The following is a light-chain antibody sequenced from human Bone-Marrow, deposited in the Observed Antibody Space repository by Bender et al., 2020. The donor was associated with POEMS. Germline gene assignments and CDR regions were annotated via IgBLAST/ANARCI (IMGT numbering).Light chain of an antibody. V-gene: IGLV2-14*03. CDR3: SAYRFYSKTYV. CDR1: GSDVGTYNY. J-gene: IGLJ1*01. Sequence: QSALTQPASVSGSPGQSITISCTGTGSDVGTYNYVSWYQQHPGKAPKLLISDVSNRPSGVSTRFSGSKSGNTASLTISGLQAEDEADYYCSAYRFYSKTYVFGTGTKVTVL. CDR2: DVS.